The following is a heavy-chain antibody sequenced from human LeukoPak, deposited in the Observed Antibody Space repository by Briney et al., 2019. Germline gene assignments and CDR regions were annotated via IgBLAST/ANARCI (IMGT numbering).Heavy chain of an antibody. J-gene: IGHJ4*02. CDR3: ARDSSSTSCYTDDY. CDR2: ISYDGSNK. V-gene: IGHV3-30-3*01. D-gene: IGHD2-2*02. CDR1: GFTFSSYA. Sequence: GGSLRLSCAASGFTFSSYAMHWVRQAPGKGLEWVAVISYDGSNKYYADSVKGRFTISRDNSKNTLYLQMNSLRAEDTAVYYCARDSSSTSCYTDDYWGQGTLVTVSS.